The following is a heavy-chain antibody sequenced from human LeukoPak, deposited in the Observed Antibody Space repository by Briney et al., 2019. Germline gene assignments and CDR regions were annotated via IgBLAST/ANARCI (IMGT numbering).Heavy chain of an antibody. Sequence: GGSLRLSCAASGFTFSRHGMHWVRQAPGKGLEWVAFIRYDGSDKYYADSVKGRFTISRDNSKNTLYLQMNSLRAEDTAVYYCAKDRSNGYNWFDPWGQGTLVTVSS. J-gene: IGHJ5*02. V-gene: IGHV3-30*02. CDR2: IRYDGSDK. CDR3: AKDRSNGYNWFDP. CDR1: GFTFSRHG. D-gene: IGHD2-8*01.